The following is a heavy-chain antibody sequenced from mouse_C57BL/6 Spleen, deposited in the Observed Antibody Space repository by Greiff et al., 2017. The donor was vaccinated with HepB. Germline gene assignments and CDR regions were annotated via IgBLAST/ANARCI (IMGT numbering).Heavy chain of an antibody. CDR1: GFTFSDYY. CDR3: ARPYLGGFAY. Sequence: EVMLVESEGGLVQPGSSMKLSCTASGFTFSDYYMAWVRQVPEKGLEWVANINYDGSSTYYLDSLKSRFIISRDNAKNILYLQMSSLKSEDTATYYCARPYLGGFAYWGQGTLVTVSA. D-gene: IGHD5-5*01. J-gene: IGHJ3*01. CDR2: INYDGSST. V-gene: IGHV5-16*01.